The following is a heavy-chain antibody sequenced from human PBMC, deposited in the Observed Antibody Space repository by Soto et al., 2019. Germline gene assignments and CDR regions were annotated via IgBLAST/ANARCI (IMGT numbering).Heavy chain of an antibody. V-gene: IGHV4-34*01. Sequence: ETLSLTCAVYGGSFSGYYWSWIRQPPGKGLEWIGEINHSGSTNYNPSLKSRVTISVDTSKNQFSLKLSSVTAADTAVYYCAMSVAGTDAFDIWGQGTMVTVSS. D-gene: IGHD6-19*01. J-gene: IGHJ3*02. CDR1: GGSFSGYY. CDR3: AMSVAGTDAFDI. CDR2: INHSGST.